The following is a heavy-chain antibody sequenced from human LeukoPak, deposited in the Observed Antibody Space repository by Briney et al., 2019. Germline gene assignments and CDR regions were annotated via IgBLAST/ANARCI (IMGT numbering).Heavy chain of an antibody. J-gene: IGHJ4*02. V-gene: IGHV3-11*04. Sequence: GGSLRLSCAASGFTFSDYYMSWIRQAPGKGLEWVPYISSSGSTIYYADSVKGRFTISRDNAKNSLYLQMNSLRAEDTAVYYCARVLSVSYCDSWGQGTLVTVSS. CDR2: ISSSGSTI. CDR3: ARVLSVSYCDS. CDR1: GFTFSDYY. D-gene: IGHD2/OR15-2a*01.